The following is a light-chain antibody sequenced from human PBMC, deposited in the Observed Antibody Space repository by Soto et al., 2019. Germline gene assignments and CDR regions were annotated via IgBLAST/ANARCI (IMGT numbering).Light chain of an antibody. J-gene: IGKJ3*01. CDR1: QRVTSTY. Sequence: EVVLTQSPGTLSLSPGERATLSCRASQRVTSTYLAWYQQKPGQAPRLLIYGASNKATGIPDRFSGSGSGIDFTLIIRRLEPEDFAVYFCQQYDKSPFTFGPGTKVDIK. V-gene: IGKV3-20*01. CDR2: GAS. CDR3: QQYDKSPFT.